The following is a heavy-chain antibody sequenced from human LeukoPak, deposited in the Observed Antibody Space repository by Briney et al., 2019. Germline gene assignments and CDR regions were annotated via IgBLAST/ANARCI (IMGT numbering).Heavy chain of an antibody. CDR3: AKVSDCCFYYYYYMDV. D-gene: IGHD2-21*02. V-gene: IGHV3-21*04. CDR1: GFTFSDHY. Sequence: AGGSLRLSCAASGFTFSDHYMDWVRQAPGKGLEWVSSISSSSSYIYYADSVKGRFTISRDNSKNTLYLQMNSLRAEDTAVYYCAKVSDCCFYYYYYMDVWGKGTTVTVSS. J-gene: IGHJ6*03. CDR2: ISSSSSYI.